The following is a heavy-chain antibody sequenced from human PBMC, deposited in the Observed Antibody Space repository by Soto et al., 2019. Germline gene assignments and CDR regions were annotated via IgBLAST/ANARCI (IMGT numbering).Heavy chain of an antibody. CDR2: INPNSGGT. CDR3: ARDGYYYDSSYGMDV. D-gene: IGHD3-22*01. CDR1: GYTFTGYY. J-gene: IGHJ6*02. Sequence: ASVKVSCKASGYTFTGYYMHWVRQAPGQGLEWMGWINPNSGGTNYAQKFQGWVTMTRDTSISTAYMELSRLRSDDTAVYYCARDGYYYDSSYGMDVWGQGTTVTVSS. V-gene: IGHV1-2*04.